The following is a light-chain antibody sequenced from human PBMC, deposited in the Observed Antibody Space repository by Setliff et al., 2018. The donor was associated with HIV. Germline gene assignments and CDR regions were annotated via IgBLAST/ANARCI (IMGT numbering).Light chain of an antibody. CDR3: SSHRDTNTLEV. V-gene: IGLV2-14*03. CDR2: DVT. J-gene: IGLJ1*01. CDR1: SSDVGEYDY. Sequence: QSALTQPASVSGSPGHSITISCTGTSSDVGEYDYVSWYQQHPGKAPKLIIYDVTYRPSGVSNRFSGSKSGNTASLTISGLQAEDEADYYRSSHRDTNTLEVLGTGTKVTVL.